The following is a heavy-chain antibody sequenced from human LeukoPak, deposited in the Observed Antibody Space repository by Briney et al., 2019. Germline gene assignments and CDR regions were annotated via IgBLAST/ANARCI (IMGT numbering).Heavy chain of an antibody. Sequence: GGSLRLSCAASGFTFSSYSMNWVRQAPGRGLEWVSYISSSSSSIYYADSVKGRFTISRDNAKNSLYLQMNSLRAEDTAVYYCARDKSAGITMMGGYWGQGTLVTVSS. D-gene: IGHD3-22*01. CDR2: ISSSSSSI. CDR1: GFTFSSYS. CDR3: ARDKSAGITMMGGY. J-gene: IGHJ4*02. V-gene: IGHV3-48*01.